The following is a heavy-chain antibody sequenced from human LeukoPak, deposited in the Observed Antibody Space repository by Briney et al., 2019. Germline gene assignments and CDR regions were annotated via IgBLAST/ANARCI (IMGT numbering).Heavy chain of an antibody. D-gene: IGHD3-10*01. CDR3: ARDSFRLWFGELLYYMDV. V-gene: IGHV4-4*08. CDR2: IYTSGST. CDR1: GFTFDDYG. J-gene: IGHJ6*03. Sequence: PGGSLRLSCAASGFTFDDYGMSWVRQAPGKGLEWIGRIYTSGSTNYNPSLKSRVTISVDTSKNQFSLKLSSVTAADTAVYYCARDSFRLWFGELLYYMDVWGKGTTVTVSS.